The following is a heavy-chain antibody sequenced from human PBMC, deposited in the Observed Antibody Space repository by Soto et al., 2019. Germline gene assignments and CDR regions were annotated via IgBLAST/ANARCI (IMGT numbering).Heavy chain of an antibody. J-gene: IGHJ4*02. CDR1: GYTFTSYG. CDR3: AREPNYFDY. Sequence: GAPVKASCKASGYTFTSYGISWVRQAPGQGLEWMGWISAYNGNTNYAQKLQGRVTMTTDTSTSTAYMELRSLRSVVTAVYYCAREPNYFDYWGQGTLVTVSS. CDR2: ISAYNGNT. V-gene: IGHV1-18*01.